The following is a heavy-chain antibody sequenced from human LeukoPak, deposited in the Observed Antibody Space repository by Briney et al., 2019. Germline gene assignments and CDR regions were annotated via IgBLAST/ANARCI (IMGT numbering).Heavy chain of an antibody. CDR3: ARVATPYYDSSGYYYTYYFDY. Sequence: GASVKVSCKASGYTFTSYYMHWVRQAPGQGLEWMGIINPSGGSTSYAQKFQGRVTMTRDTSTSTVYMELSSLRSEDTAVYYCARVATPYYDSSGYYYTYYFDYWGQGTLVTVSS. CDR1: GYTFTSYY. V-gene: IGHV1-46*01. CDR2: INPSGGST. D-gene: IGHD3-22*01. J-gene: IGHJ4*02.